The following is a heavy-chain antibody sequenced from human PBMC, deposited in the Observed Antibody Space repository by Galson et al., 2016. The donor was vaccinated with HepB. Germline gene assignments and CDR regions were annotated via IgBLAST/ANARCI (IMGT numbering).Heavy chain of an antibody. D-gene: IGHD2-21*02. CDR3: ATRIVTANKNYGLDI. V-gene: IGHV4-39*01. CDR2: FYYSGST. Sequence: SETLSLTCTVSGGSISSTGHYWGWIRQPPGEALEGIGNFYYSGSTSYNPSPKSRVTISVDMSKDQFSLKLTFVTAADTAVYYCATRIVTANKNYGLDIWGQGTTVIVSS. J-gene: IGHJ6*02. CDR1: GGSISSTGHY.